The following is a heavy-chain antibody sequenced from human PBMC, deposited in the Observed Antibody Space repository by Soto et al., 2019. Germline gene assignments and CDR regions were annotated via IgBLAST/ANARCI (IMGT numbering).Heavy chain of an antibody. Sequence: ASVKVSXKASGYTFTIYGISCVLQSRXQWLEGMGCISAYNGNTNYAQKLQGRVTMTTDTSTSTAYMELRSLRSDDTAVYYCARRGLLLWFGELFHDAFDIWGQGTMVTVSS. CDR2: ISAYNGNT. D-gene: IGHD3-10*01. CDR1: GYTFTIYG. J-gene: IGHJ3*02. V-gene: IGHV1-18*01. CDR3: ARRGLLLWFGELFHDAFDI.